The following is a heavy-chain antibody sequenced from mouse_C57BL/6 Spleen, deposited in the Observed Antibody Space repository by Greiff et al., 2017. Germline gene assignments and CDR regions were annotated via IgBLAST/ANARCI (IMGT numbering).Heavy chain of an antibody. CDR2: INPSTGGT. Sequence: EVQLQQSGPELVKPGASVKISCKASGYSFTGYYMNWVKQSPEKSLEWIGEINPSTGGTTYNQKFKAKATLTVDKSSSTAYMQLKSLTSEDSAVYYYASYYSNYGGYYFDYWGQGTTLTVSS. D-gene: IGHD2-5*01. J-gene: IGHJ2*01. CDR3: ASYYSNYGGYYFDY. V-gene: IGHV1-42*01. CDR1: GYSFTGYY.